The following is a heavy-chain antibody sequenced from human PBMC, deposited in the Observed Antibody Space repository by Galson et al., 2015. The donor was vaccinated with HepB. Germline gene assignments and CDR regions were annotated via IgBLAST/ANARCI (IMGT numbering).Heavy chain of an antibody. J-gene: IGHJ5*02. CDR1: GYTFTSYG. D-gene: IGHD2-2*02. V-gene: IGHV1-18*04. Sequence: SVKVSCKASGYTFTSYGISWVRQAPGQGLEWMGWISAYNGNTNYAQKLQGRVTMTTDTSTSTAYMELRSLRSDDTAVYYCARGPVLLYCSSTSCYTHWFDPWGQGTLVTVSS. CDR3: ARGPVLLYCSSTSCYTHWFDP. CDR2: ISAYNGNT.